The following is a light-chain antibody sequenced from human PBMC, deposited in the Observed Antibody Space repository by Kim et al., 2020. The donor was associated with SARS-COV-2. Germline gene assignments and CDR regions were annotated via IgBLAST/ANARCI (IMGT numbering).Light chain of an antibody. J-gene: IGKJ1*01. CDR1: QSYSKY. CDR2: SAS. Sequence: ASVQYSITIPCRESQSYSKYLNWYQQKPGVAPNLLICSASSLQSGVPSRFSGSGDETDFTLTISNLQPEDLAPYCCQQSYESPRTFGQGTKVDIK. CDR3: QQSYESPRT. V-gene: IGKV1-39*01.